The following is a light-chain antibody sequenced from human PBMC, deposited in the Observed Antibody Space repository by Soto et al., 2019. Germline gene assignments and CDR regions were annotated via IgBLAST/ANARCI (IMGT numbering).Light chain of an antibody. CDR3: QQHINWPLT. Sequence: EIVLTQSPATLSLSPGERATLSGRASQTVSSSLAWYQQKPGQAPRLLIYEASNRATGIPARFSGSGSGADFTLTISSLEPEDFALYYCQQHINWPLTFGGGTKVEIK. CDR1: QTVSSS. CDR2: EAS. V-gene: IGKV3-11*01. J-gene: IGKJ4*01.